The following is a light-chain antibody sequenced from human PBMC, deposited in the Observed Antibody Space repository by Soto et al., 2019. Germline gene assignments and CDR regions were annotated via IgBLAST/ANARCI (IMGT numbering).Light chain of an antibody. V-gene: IGKV3-11*01. CDR3: QQRSNWPT. CDR2: DSS. Sequence: EILLTQSPATLSLSPVERATLSCRSSQSVSSYLAWYQQKPGQAPRLLIYDSSNRATGIPARFSGSGSGTDFTLTISSLEPEDFAVYYCQQRSNWPTFGQGTRLEIK. CDR1: QSVSSY. J-gene: IGKJ5*01.